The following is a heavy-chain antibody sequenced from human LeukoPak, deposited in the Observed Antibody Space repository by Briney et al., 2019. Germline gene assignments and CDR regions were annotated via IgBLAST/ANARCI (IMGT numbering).Heavy chain of an antibody. V-gene: IGHV3-48*03. Sequence: GGSLRLSCAASGFTFSSYEMNWVRQAPGKGLEWVSYISSSGSTIYYADSVKGRFTISRDNAKNSLYLQMNSLRAEDTAVYYCARENLWFGELLVDYWGQGTLVTVSS. D-gene: IGHD3-10*01. CDR2: ISSSGSTI. J-gene: IGHJ4*02. CDR1: GFTFSSYE. CDR3: ARENLWFGELLVDY.